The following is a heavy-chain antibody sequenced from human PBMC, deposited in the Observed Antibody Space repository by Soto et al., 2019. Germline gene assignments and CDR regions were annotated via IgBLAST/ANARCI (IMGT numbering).Heavy chain of an antibody. V-gene: IGHV1-69*04. Sequence: SVKRSCKAAGGGFSGYTVGWGRQAPGQGLEWMGRIIPILGIANYAQKFQGRVTITADKSTSTAYMELSSLRSEDTAVYYCAREEYYYGSGAFLDYWGQGTLVTVSS. CDR2: IIPILGIA. CDR1: GGGFSGYT. J-gene: IGHJ4*01. CDR3: AREEYYYGSGAFLDY. D-gene: IGHD3-10*01.